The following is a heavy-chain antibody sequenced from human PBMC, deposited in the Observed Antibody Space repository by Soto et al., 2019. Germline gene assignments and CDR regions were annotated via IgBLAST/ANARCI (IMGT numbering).Heavy chain of an antibody. D-gene: IGHD6-13*01. CDR2: IDPSDSYT. V-gene: IGHV5-10-1*01. Sequence: GESLKISCKGSGYSFTSYWISWVRQMPGKGLEWMGRIDPSDSYTNYSPSFQGHVTISADKSISTAYLQWSSLKASDTAVYYCARGRIAAADNYYYGMDVWGQGTTVTVSS. J-gene: IGHJ6*02. CDR3: ARGRIAAADNYYYGMDV. CDR1: GYSFTSYW.